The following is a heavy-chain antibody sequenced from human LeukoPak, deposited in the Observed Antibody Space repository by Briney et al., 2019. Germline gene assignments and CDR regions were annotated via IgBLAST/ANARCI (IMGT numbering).Heavy chain of an antibody. Sequence: GESLKISCKGSGYSFTSYWIGWVRQMPGKGLEWMGIIYPDDSDTRYSPSFQGQVTISADKSISTAYLQWSSLKASDTAMYYCARLKQVYDSSGYEDYWGQGTLVTVSS. V-gene: IGHV5-51*01. J-gene: IGHJ4*02. CDR2: IYPDDSDT. CDR1: GYSFTSYW. D-gene: IGHD3-22*01. CDR3: ARLKQVYDSSGYEDY.